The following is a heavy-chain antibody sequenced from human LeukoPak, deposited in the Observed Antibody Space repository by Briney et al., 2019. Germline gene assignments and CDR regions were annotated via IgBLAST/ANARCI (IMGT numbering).Heavy chain of an antibody. CDR3: ARDRAVAGGWNWFDP. J-gene: IGHJ5*02. V-gene: IGHV3-30-3*01. CDR2: ISYDGSNK. CDR1: GFTFSSYA. D-gene: IGHD6-19*01. Sequence: PGGSLRLSCAASGFTFSSYAMSWVRQAPGKGLEWVAVISYDGSNKYYADSVKGRFTISRDNSKNTLYLQMNSLRAEDTAVYYCARDRAVAGGWNWFDPWGQGTLVTVSS.